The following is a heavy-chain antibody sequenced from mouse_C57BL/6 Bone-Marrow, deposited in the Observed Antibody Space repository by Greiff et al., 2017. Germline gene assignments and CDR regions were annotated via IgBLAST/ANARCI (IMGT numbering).Heavy chain of an antibody. D-gene: IGHD1-1*01. V-gene: IGHV1-59*01. CDR3: ARSEFITTVEGAWFAY. CDR2: IDPSDSYT. J-gene: IGHJ3*01. Sequence: QVQLQQPGAELVRPGTSVKLSCKASGYTFTSYWMHWVKQRPGQGLEWIGVIDPSDSYTNYNQKFKGKATLTVDTSSSTAYMQLSSLTSEDSAVYYCARSEFITTVEGAWFAYWGQGTLVTVSA. CDR1: GYTFTSYW.